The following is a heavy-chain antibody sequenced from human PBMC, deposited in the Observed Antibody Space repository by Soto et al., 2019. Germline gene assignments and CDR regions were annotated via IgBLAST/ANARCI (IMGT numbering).Heavy chain of an antibody. D-gene: IGHD2-2*01. CDR2: IIPISGTA. CDR1: GGTFSSYA. J-gene: IGHJ6*02. CDR3: ARGRTLGIVVPANPNKPDVHGNNV. V-gene: IGHV1-69*19. Sequence: QVQLVQSGAEVKKPGSSVKVSCKASGGTFSSYAISWVRQAPGQGVEWMGGIIPISGTANYAQKFQGRVTLTEDDTKSTAYMDLSSLRTEDTGVYYCARGRTLGIVVPANPNKPDVHGNNVWRHGTTITVS.